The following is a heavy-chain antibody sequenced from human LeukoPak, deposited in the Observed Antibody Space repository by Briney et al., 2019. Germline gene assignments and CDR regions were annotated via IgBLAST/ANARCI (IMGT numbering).Heavy chain of an antibody. J-gene: IGHJ4*02. CDR2: IYYSGST. CDR3: ARSYDFWSGLYFDY. V-gene: IGHV4-30-4*01. D-gene: IGHD3-3*01. CDR1: GVSISSGDYY. Sequence: RSETLSLTCTVSGVSISSGDYYWSWIRQPPGKGLEWIGYIYYSGSTYYNPSLKSRVTISVDTSKNQFSLKLSSVTAADTAVYYCARSYDFWSGLYFDYWGQGTLVTVSS.